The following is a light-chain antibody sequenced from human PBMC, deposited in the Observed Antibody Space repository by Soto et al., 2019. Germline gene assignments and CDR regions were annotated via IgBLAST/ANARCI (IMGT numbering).Light chain of an antibody. CDR2: GAS. CDR3: QQYNNWLT. CDR1: QSVSSN. V-gene: IGKV3-15*01. Sequence: EIVMTQSPATLSVSPGERATLSCRASQSVSSNLAWYQQEPGQAPRLLIYGASTRATGIPARFSGSGSGTEFTLTISSLQSEDFAVYYCQQYNNWLTFGGGTKVDIK. J-gene: IGKJ4*01.